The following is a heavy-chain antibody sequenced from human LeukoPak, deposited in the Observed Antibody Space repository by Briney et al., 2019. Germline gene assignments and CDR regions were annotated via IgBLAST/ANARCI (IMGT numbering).Heavy chain of an antibody. CDR3: VSPRGFSYGYFDY. J-gene: IGHJ4*02. V-gene: IGHV4-39*01. CDR2: IYYSKNT. CDR1: GGSISSSSAY. Sequence: PSETLSLTCTVSGGSISSSSAYWGWIRQPPGKGLEWIGSIYYSKNTYYNPSLKSRVTISADTSKNQFSLTLGSVSATDTAVYYCVSPRGFSYGYFDYWGQGTLVSVSS. D-gene: IGHD5-18*01.